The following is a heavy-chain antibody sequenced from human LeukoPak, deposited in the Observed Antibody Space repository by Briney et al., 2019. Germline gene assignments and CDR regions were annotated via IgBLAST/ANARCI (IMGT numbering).Heavy chain of an antibody. J-gene: IGHJ3*02. CDR1: GGSISSGSYY. CDR3: ASEGGAFDI. V-gene: IGHV4-61*02. Sequence: SETLSLTCTVSGGSISSGSYYWSWIRQPAGKGLEWIGRVYSSGSTTYNPSLKSRVTISVDTSKNQFSLKLSSVTAADTAVYYCASEGGAFDIWGQGTMVTVSS. CDR2: VYSSGST. D-gene: IGHD2-15*01.